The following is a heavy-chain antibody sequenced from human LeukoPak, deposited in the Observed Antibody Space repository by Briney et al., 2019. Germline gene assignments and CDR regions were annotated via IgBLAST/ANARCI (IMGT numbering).Heavy chain of an antibody. Sequence: PGGSLRLSCAASGFTFSDYALNWVRQAPGKGLEWVSFITTSGGASYYADSVKGRFTVSRDNSKNTLFLQMSGLRAEDTAVYYCAKGTAVTTFFDSWGQGALVAVSP. D-gene: IGHD4-17*01. CDR2: ITTSGGAS. CDR1: GFTFSDYA. CDR3: AKGTAVTTFFDS. V-gene: IGHV3-23*01. J-gene: IGHJ4*02.